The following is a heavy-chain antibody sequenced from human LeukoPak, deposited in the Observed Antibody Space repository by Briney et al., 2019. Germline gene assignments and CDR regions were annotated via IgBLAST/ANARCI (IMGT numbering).Heavy chain of an antibody. CDR1: GYSFSTYW. V-gene: IGHV5-51*01. J-gene: IGHJ4*02. D-gene: IGHD2-15*01. CDR2: IYPGDSDT. Sequence: GESLKISCKGSGYSFSTYWIGWVRQMPGEGLEWMGIIYPGDSDTRYSPSFQGQVTISADKSISTAYLQWSSLKASDTAMYYCARGDCSGGSCYLSLTTIDYWGQGTLVTVSS. CDR3: ARGDCSGGSCYLSLTTIDY.